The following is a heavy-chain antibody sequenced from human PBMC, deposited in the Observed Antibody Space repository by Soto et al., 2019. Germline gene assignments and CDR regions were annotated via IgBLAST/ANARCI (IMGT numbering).Heavy chain of an antibody. V-gene: IGHV1-69*13. CDR1: GGTFSSYA. D-gene: IGHD3-22*01. CDR2: IIPIFCTA. CDR3: ARPSHYDSSGYYHY. Sequence: GASVKVSCKASGGTFSSYAISWVRQAPGQGLEWMGGIIPIFCTANYAQKFQGRVTITADESTSTAYMELSSLRSEDTAVYYCARPSHYDSSGYYHYWGQGTLVTVSS. J-gene: IGHJ4*02.